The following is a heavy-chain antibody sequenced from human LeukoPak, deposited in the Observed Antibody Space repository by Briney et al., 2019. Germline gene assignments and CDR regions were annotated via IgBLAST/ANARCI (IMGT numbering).Heavy chain of an antibody. D-gene: IGHD2-15*01. V-gene: IGHV4-34*01. CDR3: ARELRCSGGSCSDWFDP. J-gene: IGHJ5*02. CDR2: INHSGST. CDR1: GGSFSGYY. Sequence: SETLSLTWAVYGGSFSGYYWSWIRQPPGKGLEWIGEINHSGSTNYNPSLKSRVTISVDTSKNQFSLKLSSVTAADTAVYYCARELRCSGGSCSDWFDPWGQGTLVTVSS.